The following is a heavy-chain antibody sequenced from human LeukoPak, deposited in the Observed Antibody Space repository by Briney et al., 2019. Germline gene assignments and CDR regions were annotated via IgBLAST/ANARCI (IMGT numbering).Heavy chain of an antibody. D-gene: IGHD2-21*01. CDR2: ISGSGGST. V-gene: IGHV3-23*01. J-gene: IGHJ4*02. Sequence: ETLSLTCTVSGYSISSGYYWGWIRQPPGKGLEWVSAISGSGGSTYYADSVKGRFTISRDNSKNTLYLQMNSLRAEDTAVYYCAKDAHIVVVIATHDYWGQGTLVTVSS. CDR3: AKDAHIVVVIATHDY. CDR1: GYSISSGYY.